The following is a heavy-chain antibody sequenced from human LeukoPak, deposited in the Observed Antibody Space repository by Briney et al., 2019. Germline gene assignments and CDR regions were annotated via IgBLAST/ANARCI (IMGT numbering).Heavy chain of an antibody. D-gene: IGHD1-14*01. CDR2: ISSSSTYI. J-gene: IGHJ4*02. V-gene: IGHV3-21*01. CDR1: GFSFSTYY. CDR3: VRENHGSFDY. Sequence: GGSLRLSCAASGFSFSTYYVNWVRQAPGKGLEWVSCISSSSTYIFYADSVRGRFAISRDNAKNSLYLQMNSLRADDTAVYYCVRENHGSFDYWGQGSLVLVSS.